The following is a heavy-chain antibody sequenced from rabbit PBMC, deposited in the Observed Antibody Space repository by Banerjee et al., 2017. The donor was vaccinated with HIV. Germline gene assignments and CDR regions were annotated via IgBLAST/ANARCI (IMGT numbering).Heavy chain of an antibody. CDR3: GRDLSSSIGYAFNL. CDR1: GFSFSSSYW. V-gene: IGHV1S45*01. J-gene: IGHJ4*01. Sequence: QEQLVESGGGLVQPEGSLTLTCTASGFSFSSSYWICWVRQAPGKGLELIACIPTTNGRTWYVSWAKGRFTISKTSSTTVTLQMTSLTAADTATYFCGRDLSSSIGYAFNLWGPGTLVTVS. CDR2: IPTTNGRT. D-gene: IGHD1-1*01.